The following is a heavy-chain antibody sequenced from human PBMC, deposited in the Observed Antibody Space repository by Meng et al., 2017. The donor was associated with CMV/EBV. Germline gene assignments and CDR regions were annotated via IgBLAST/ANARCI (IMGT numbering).Heavy chain of an antibody. V-gene: IGHV3-15*01. Sequence: GESLKISCAASGFTFSNAWMSWVRQAPGKGLEWVGRIKSKTDGGTTDYAAPVKGRFTISRDDSKNTLYLQMNSLKTEDTAVYYCARGYCSSTSCTNYYYYYYGMDVWGQGTTVTVSS. D-gene: IGHD2-2*01. CDR3: ARGYCSSTSCTNYYYYYYGMDV. CDR1: GFTFSNAW. J-gene: IGHJ6*02. CDR2: IKSKTDGGTT.